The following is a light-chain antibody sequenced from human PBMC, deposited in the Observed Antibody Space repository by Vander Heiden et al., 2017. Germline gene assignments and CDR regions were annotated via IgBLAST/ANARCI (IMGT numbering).Light chain of an antibody. CDR1: QSISSY. Sequence: DIHMSQSPSSLSASVGDRVTITCRASQSISSYLNWYQQKPGKAPKLLIYAASSLQSGVPSRFSGSGSGTDFTLTISSLQPEDFATYYCQQLDSNPSRTFGQGTKVEIK. CDR2: AAS. J-gene: IGKJ1*01. V-gene: IGKV1-39*01. CDR3: QQLDSNPSRT.